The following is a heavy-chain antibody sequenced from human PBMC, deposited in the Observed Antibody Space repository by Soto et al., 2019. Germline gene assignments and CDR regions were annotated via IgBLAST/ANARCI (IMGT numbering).Heavy chain of an antibody. J-gene: IGHJ3*02. Sequence: EVQLLESGGGLVQPGGSLRLSCAASGFTFSSYAMSWVRQAPGKGLEWVSAISGSGGSTYYADSVKGRFTISRDNSKNTLYLQMNSLRAEDTAVYYCAKGRRVPGWLPPNDAFDIWGQGTMVTVSS. V-gene: IGHV3-23*01. CDR1: GFTFSSYA. CDR3: AKGRRVPGWLPPNDAFDI. CDR2: ISGSGGST. D-gene: IGHD5-12*01.